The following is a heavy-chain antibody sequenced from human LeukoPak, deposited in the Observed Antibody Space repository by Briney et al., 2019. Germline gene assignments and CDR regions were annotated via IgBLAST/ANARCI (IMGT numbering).Heavy chain of an antibody. CDR3: SRDLRGRDDY. D-gene: IGHD5-24*01. J-gene: IGHJ4*02. Sequence: GRSLRLSCAASGFTYDDYAMHWVRQAPGKDLEWVSGIIWNTGSVGYADSVKGRFTISRDNAKNSLYLQMNSLRVEDTAVYYCSRDLRGRDDYWGQGILVIVSS. CDR1: GFTYDDYA. V-gene: IGHV3-9*01. CDR2: IIWNTGSV.